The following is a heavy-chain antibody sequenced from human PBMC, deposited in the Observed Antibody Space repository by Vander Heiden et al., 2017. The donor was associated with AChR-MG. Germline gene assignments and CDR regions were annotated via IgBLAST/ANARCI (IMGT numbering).Heavy chain of an antibody. V-gene: IGHV4-39*01. CDR2: SDYSGGT. CDR3: ARLKGGITIFGVVIIPPDY. Sequence: QLQLQESGPGLVKSSETLSLTCTVADGSISSSSHDGGWIRRPPGKGLEWVGSSDYSGGTYYNPSLKSRVTISVDTSKIQFSLKLSSVTAADTAVYYCARLKGGITIFGVVIIPPDYWGQGTLVTVSS. D-gene: IGHD3-3*01. J-gene: IGHJ4*02. CDR1: DGSISSSSHD.